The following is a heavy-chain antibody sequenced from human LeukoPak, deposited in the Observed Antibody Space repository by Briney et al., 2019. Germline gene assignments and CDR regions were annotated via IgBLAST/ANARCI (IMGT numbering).Heavy chain of an antibody. CDR2: IYSGGST. D-gene: IGHD1-7*01. CDR3: ARDPLPRGVAGTNFDY. V-gene: IGHV3-66*01. CDR1: GFTVSSNY. Sequence: GGSLRLSCAASGFTVSSNYMSWVRQAPGKGLEWVSVIYSGGSTYYADSVKGRFTISRDNSKNTLYLQMNSLRAEDTAVYYCARDPLPRGVAGTNFDYWGQGTLVTVSS. J-gene: IGHJ4*02.